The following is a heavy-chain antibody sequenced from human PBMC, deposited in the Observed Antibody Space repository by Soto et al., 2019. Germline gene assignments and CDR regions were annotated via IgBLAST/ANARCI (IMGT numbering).Heavy chain of an antibody. Sequence: GASVKVSCKASGYTFTSYAMHWVRQAPGQRLEWMGWINAGNGNTKYSQKFQGRVTITRDTSASTAYMELSSLRSEDTAVYYRARSIVVVTSFDYWGQGTLVTVSS. CDR3: ARSIVVVTSFDY. J-gene: IGHJ4*02. D-gene: IGHD3-22*01. CDR1: GYTFTSYA. CDR2: INAGNGNT. V-gene: IGHV1-3*01.